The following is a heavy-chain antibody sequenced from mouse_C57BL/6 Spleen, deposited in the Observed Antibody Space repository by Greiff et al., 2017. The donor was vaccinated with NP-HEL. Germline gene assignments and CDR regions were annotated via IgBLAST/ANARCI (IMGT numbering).Heavy chain of an antibody. V-gene: IGHV5-4*01. CDR1: GFTFSSYA. D-gene: IGHD4-1*01. J-gene: IGHJ3*01. CDR3: ARKARLAGERTWFAY. CDR2: ISDGGSYT. Sequence: EVQLVESGGGLVKPGGSLKLSCAASGFTFSSYAMSWVRQTPEKRLEWVATISDGGSYTYYPDNVKGRFTISRDNAKNNLYLQMSHLKSEDTAMYYCARKARLAGERTWFAYWGQGTLVTVSA.